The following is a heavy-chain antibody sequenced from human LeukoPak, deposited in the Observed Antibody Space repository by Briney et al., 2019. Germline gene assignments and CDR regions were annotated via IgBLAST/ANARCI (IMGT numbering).Heavy chain of an antibody. V-gene: IGHV3-9*01. D-gene: IGHD3-22*01. CDR3: AKDIERRYYDSSGYYYGFDY. CDR2: ISWNSGSI. J-gene: IGHJ4*02. Sequence: GRSLRLSCAASGFTFDDYAMHWVRQAPGKGLEWASGISWNSGSIGYADSVKGRFTISRDNAKSSLYLQMNSLRAEDTALYYCAKDIERRYYDSSGYYYGFDYWGQGTLVTVSS. CDR1: GFTFDDYA.